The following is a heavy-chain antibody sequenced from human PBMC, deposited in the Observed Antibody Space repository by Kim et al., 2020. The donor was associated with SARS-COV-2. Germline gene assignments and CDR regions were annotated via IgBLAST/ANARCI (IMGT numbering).Heavy chain of an antibody. CDR3: AKFSSSWYLDY. CDR2: ISYDGSNK. V-gene: IGHV3-30*18. Sequence: GGSLRLSCAASGFTFSSYGMHWVRQAPGKGLEWVSGISYDGSNKYYADSVKGRFTISRDNSKNTLYLQMNSLRAEDTAVYYCAKFSSSWYLDYWGQGTLVTVSS. J-gene: IGHJ4*02. CDR1: GFTFSSYG. D-gene: IGHD6-13*01.